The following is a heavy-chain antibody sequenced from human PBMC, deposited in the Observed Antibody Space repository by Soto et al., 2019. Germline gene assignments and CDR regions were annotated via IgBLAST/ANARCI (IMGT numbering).Heavy chain of an antibody. J-gene: IGHJ5*02. CDR2: FDPEDGET. CDR3: ATDTSTMVRGFFLDYP. CDR1: GYTLTELS. V-gene: IGHV1-24*01. Sequence: ASVKVSCKVSGYTLTELSMHWVRQAPGKVLEWMGGFDPEDGETIYAQKFQGRVTMTEDTSTDTAYMELSSLRSEDTAVYYCATDTSTMVRGFFLDYPWGQGTLVTVSS. D-gene: IGHD3-10*01.